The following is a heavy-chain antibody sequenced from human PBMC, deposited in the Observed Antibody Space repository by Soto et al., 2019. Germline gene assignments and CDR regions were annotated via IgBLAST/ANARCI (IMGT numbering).Heavy chain of an antibody. D-gene: IGHD2-2*01. Sequence: QVQLVESGGGVVQPGRSLRLSCAASGFTFSSYGMHWVRQAPGKGLEWVAVISYDGSNKYYADSVKGRFTISRDNSKNTLYLQMNSLRAEETAVYYCVPNQPPDYRGQGTLVTVSS. CDR2: ISYDGSNK. CDR3: VPNQPPDY. J-gene: IGHJ4*02. V-gene: IGHV3-30*03. CDR1: GFTFSSYG.